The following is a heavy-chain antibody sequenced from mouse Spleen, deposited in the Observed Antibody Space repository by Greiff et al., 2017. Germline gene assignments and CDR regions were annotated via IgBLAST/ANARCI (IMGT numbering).Heavy chain of an antibody. Sequence: DLVKPGASVKLSCKASGYTFTSYWINWIKQRPGQGLEWIGRIAPGSGSTYYNEMFKGKAPLTVDTSSSTAYIQLSSLSSEDSAVYCCARDYYIDYWGQGTTLTVSS. J-gene: IGHJ2*01. V-gene: IGHV1S41*01. CDR1: GYTFTSYW. CDR3: ARDYYIDY. CDR2: IAPGSGST.